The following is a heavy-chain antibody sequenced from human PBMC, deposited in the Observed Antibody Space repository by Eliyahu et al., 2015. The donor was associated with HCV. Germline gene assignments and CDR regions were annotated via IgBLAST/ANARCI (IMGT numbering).Heavy chain of an antibody. Sequence: EVQLLESGGGLVQPGGSLRLSCTASGFPFAXYAMSWVRQSPGKGLEWVSSIRAGNGVTYYADSVKGRFTISRDDSKNTLYLQMNSLRAEDTALYYCAKAPETWYYFDYWGQGSRVTVSS. V-gene: IGHV3-23*01. CDR1: GFPFAXYA. D-gene: IGHD2-15*01. J-gene: IGHJ4*03. CDR3: AKAPETWYYFDY. CDR2: IRAGNGVT.